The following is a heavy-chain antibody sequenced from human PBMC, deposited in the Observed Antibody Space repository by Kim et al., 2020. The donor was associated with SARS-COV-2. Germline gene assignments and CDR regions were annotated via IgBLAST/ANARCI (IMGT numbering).Heavy chain of an antibody. CDR2: IYYSGST. CDR1: GGSISSGGYY. CDR3: ASMTSNWFDP. D-gene: IGHD4-17*01. J-gene: IGHJ5*02. Sequence: SETLSLTCTVSGGSISSGGYYWSWIRQHPGKGLEWIGYIYYSGSTYYNPSLKSRVTISVDTSKNQFSLKLSSVTAADTAVYYCASMTSNWFDPWGQGTLVTVSS. V-gene: IGHV4-31*03.